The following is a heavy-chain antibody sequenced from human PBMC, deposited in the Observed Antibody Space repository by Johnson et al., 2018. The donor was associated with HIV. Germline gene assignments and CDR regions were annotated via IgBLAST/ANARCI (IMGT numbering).Heavy chain of an antibody. V-gene: IGHV3-30*04. CDR3: AGDRSSGCRFCGFDI. Sequence: QVQLVESGGGVVQPGRSLRLSCAASGFTFSSYAMHWVRQAPGKGLEWVAVISYDGSNKYYADSVKGRFTISRDNSKNTLYLQMNSLRAEDTALYYCAGDRSSGCRFCGFDIWGQGTMVTVSS. D-gene: IGHD6-19*01. CDR1: GFTFSSYA. CDR2: ISYDGSNK. J-gene: IGHJ3*02.